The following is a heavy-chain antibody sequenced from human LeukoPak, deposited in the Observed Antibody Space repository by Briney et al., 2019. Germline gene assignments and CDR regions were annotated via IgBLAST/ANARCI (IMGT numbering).Heavy chain of an antibody. V-gene: IGHV3-49*04. CDR1: GFIFGYYA. J-gene: IGHJ4*02. CDR3: TRDRGSGYDY. Sequence: GGSLRLSCTTYGFIFGYYAVSWVRQAPGKGLEWVGFIRSEDYGGTADYAASVNGRFNISRDDSQRIAYLQMNSLKSEDTGVYYCTRDRGSGYDYWGQGSLVTVSS. CDR2: IRSEDYGGTA. D-gene: IGHD3-22*01.